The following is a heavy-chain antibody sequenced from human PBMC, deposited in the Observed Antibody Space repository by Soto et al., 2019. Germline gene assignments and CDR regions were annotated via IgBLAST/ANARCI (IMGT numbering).Heavy chain of an antibody. CDR2: MNPNSGNT. D-gene: IGHD1-1*01. V-gene: IGHV1-8*01. J-gene: IGHJ4*02. Sequence: EASVKVSCKASGYTFTSYDINWVRQATGQGLEWMGWMNPNSGNTGYAQKFQGRVTMTSDTSISTAHMELSSLRSEDTAVYYCARRAETNGWNGFGADKYYFDFWGQGTLVTVSS. CDR3: ARRAETNGWNGFGADKYYFDF. CDR1: GYTFTSYD.